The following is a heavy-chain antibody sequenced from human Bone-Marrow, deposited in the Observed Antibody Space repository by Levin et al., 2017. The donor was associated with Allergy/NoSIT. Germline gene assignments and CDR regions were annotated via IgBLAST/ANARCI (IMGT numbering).Heavy chain of an antibody. J-gene: IGHJ3*02. CDR1: GYIFSGYY. Sequence: ASVKVSCSVSGYIFSGYYIHWVRQAPGQGLEWLGRISPHSGGTNYAQSFQGRVTMTRDTSISTAYMELSRLKSDDAAVYFCAKDRRAFSNGWEAFDIWGQGTMVTVSS. CDR2: ISPHSGGT. V-gene: IGHV1-2*06. D-gene: IGHD6-19*01. CDR3: AKDRRAFSNGWEAFDI.